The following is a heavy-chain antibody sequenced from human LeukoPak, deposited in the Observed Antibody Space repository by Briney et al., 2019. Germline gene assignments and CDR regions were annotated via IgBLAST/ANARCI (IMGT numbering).Heavy chain of an antibody. CDR1: GGSITNYY. V-gene: IGHV4-59*01. CDR2: IHYSGTT. Sequence: PSETLSLTCSVSGGSITNYYWNWIRQPPGKGLEWIGYIHYSGTTNHNPSLQSRVTISVDTSKNQFSLQLISVTAADTAVYYCARVSPQVPYYYYDMDVWGKGTTVTVSS. CDR3: ARVSPQVPYYYYDMDV. D-gene: IGHD2-2*01. J-gene: IGHJ6*04.